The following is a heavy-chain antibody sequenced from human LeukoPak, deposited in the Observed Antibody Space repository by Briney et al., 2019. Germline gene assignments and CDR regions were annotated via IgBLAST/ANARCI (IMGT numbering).Heavy chain of an antibody. J-gene: IGHJ3*02. D-gene: IGHD3-22*01. CDR1: GGYW. Sequence: GESLKISCKDSGGYWIGWVRQMPGKGLEWMGISYPGASDIKYSPSFQGQVTISADGSISTAYLQWSSLKASDTAIYYCARCSTCARSSGYYDAFDIWGQGTMVTVSS. V-gene: IGHV5-51*01. CDR3: ARCSTCARSSGYYDAFDI. CDR2: SYPGASDI.